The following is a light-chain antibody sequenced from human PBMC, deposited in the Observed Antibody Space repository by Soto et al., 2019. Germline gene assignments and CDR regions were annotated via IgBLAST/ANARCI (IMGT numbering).Light chain of an antibody. CDR3: QQCATSPLT. V-gene: IGKV3-20*01. J-gene: IGKJ1*01. CDR1: QTIINNF. CDR2: DAS. Sequence: EIVLTQSPGTLSLSPGERATLSCRASQTIINNFLAWYQHKPGQAPRLLIYDASNRATGIPDRFSGSGSGKDFTLTISGLEPDDFAVYYCQQCATSPLTFGQGTKVEIK.